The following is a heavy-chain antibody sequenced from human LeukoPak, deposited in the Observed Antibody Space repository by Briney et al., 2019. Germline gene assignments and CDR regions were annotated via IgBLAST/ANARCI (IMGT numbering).Heavy chain of an antibody. CDR1: GGSISSSSYY. D-gene: IGHD4-11*01. Sequence: PSETLSLTCTVSGGSISSSSYYWGWIRQPPGKGLEWIGSIYYSGSTYYNPSLKSRVTISVDKSKNQFSLKLSSVTAADTAVYYCARAYIQRAPGTLYYFDYWGQGTLVTVSS. CDR3: ARAYIQRAPGTLYYFDY. V-gene: IGHV4-39*07. CDR2: IYYSGST. J-gene: IGHJ4*02.